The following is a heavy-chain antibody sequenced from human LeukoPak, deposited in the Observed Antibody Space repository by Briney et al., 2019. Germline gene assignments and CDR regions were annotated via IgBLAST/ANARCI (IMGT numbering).Heavy chain of an antibody. V-gene: IGHV1-2*02. CDR1: GYSFADYY. D-gene: IGHD3-10*01. CDR2: IKPNSGGT. CDR3: ATNILVRDIINWFDP. J-gene: IGHJ5*02. Sequence: GASVKVSCKASGYSFADYYMHWVRQAPGQGLEWMGWIKPNSGGTRSAQKFQGRVTVTRDTSISTAYMELSSLRYDDTAVYYCATNILVRDIINWFDPWGQGTLVTVSS.